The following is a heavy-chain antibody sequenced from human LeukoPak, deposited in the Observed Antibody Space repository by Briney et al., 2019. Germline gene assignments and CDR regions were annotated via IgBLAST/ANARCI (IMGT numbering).Heavy chain of an antibody. CDR3: ARVGRITMVRGVINEHFDY. CDR2: IYYSGST. J-gene: IGHJ4*02. D-gene: IGHD3-10*01. CDR1: GGSISSYY. Sequence: PSEPLSLTCTVSGGSISSYYWSWIRPPPGKGLEWIGYIYYSGSTNYNPSLKSRVTISVDTSKNQFSLKLSSVTAADTAVYYCARVGRITMVRGVINEHFDYWGQGTLVTVSS. V-gene: IGHV4-59*01.